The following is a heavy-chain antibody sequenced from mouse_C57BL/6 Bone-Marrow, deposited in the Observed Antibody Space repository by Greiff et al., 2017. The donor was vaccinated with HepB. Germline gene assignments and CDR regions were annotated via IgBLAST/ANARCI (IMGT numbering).Heavy chain of an antibody. CDR3: ARDYDGPFDY. D-gene: IGHD2-4*01. Sequence: VKLQQSGAELARPGASVKLSCKASGYTFTSYGISWVKQRTGQGLEWIGEIYPRSGNTYYNEKFKGKATLTADKSSSTAYMELRSLTSEDSAVYFCARDYDGPFDYWGQGTTLTVSS. J-gene: IGHJ2*01. CDR1: GYTFTSYG. CDR2: IYPRSGNT. V-gene: IGHV1-81*01.